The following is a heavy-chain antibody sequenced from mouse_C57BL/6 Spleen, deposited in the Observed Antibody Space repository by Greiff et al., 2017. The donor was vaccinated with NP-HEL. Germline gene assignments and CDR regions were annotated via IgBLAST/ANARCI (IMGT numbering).Heavy chain of an antibody. CDR3: ARGGTTTVVARYFDV. D-gene: IGHD1-1*01. CDR2: IDPSDSYT. V-gene: IGHV1-69*01. Sequence: QVQLQQPGAELVMPGASVKLSCKASGYTFTSYWMHWVKQRPGQGLEWIGEIDPSDSYTNYNQKFKGKSTLTVDKSSSTAYMQLSSLTSEDSAVYYCARGGTTTVVARYFDVWGTGTTVTVSS. J-gene: IGHJ1*03. CDR1: GYTFTSYW.